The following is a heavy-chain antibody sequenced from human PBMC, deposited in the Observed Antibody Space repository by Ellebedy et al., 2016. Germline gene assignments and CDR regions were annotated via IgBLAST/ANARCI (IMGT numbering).Heavy chain of an antibody. Sequence: SLKISXAASGFTFDDYAMHWVRQAPGKGLEWVSVISWNSDNIGYADSVKGRFTISRDNAKNSLFLQMNSLRAEDTALYYCAKGGELQHWGQGTLVTVSS. CDR2: ISWNSDNI. CDR3: AKGGELQH. V-gene: IGHV3-9*01. D-gene: IGHD1-26*01. J-gene: IGHJ4*02. CDR1: GFTFDDYA.